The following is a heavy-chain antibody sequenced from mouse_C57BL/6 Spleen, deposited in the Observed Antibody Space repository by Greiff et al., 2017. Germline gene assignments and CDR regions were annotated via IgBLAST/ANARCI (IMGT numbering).Heavy chain of an antibody. D-gene: IGHD3-2*02. CDR3: ARRGSSGYLDY. J-gene: IGHJ2*01. Sequence: QVQLKQPGAELVRPGSSVKLSCKASGYTFTSYWMHWVKQRPIQGLEWIGNIDPSDSETHYNQKFKDKATLTVDKSSSTAYMQLSSLTSEDSAVYYCARRGSSGYLDYWGQGTTLTVSS. CDR1: GYTFTSYW. V-gene: IGHV1-52*01. CDR2: IDPSDSET.